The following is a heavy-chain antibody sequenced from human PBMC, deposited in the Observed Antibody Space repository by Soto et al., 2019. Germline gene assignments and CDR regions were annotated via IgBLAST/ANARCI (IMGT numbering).Heavy chain of an antibody. CDR1: VFTFSIYA. D-gene: IGHD3-22*01. V-gene: IGHV3-30-3*01. CDR2: ISYDGSNK. Sequence: PRGALLVSCAASVFTFSIYAMHRVRQAPGKGLEWVAVISYDGSNKYYADSVKGRFTISRDNSKNTLYLQMNSLRAEDTAVYYCAAPSGYYVSALDYWGQGTMVTVSS. J-gene: IGHJ4*02. CDR3: AAPSGYYVSALDY.